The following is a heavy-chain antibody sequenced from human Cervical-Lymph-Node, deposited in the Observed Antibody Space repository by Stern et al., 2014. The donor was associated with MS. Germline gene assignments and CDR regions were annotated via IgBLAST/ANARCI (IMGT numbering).Heavy chain of an antibody. Sequence: VQLVQSGAEVKKPGASVKVSCKASGYTFTSYAMHWVRQAPGQRLEWMGWINAGNGNTKYSQKIQGRVTITRDTSASTAYMELSSLRSEDTAVYYCARTPLKATVTTYYFDYWGQGTLVTVSS. J-gene: IGHJ4*02. V-gene: IGHV1-3*01. CDR3: ARTPLKATVTTYYFDY. CDR2: INAGNGNT. D-gene: IGHD4-17*01. CDR1: GYTFTSYA.